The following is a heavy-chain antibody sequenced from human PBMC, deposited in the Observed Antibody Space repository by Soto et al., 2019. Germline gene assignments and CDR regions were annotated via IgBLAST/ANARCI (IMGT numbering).Heavy chain of an antibody. CDR1: GFTFSSYA. V-gene: IGHV3-30-3*01. D-gene: IGHD3-3*01. CDR2: ISYDGSNK. J-gene: IGHJ6*02. CDR3: ARDRELTIFGVVIPTRTNYGMDV. Sequence: WGSLRLSCAASGFTFSSYAMHWVRQAPGKGLEWVAVISYDGSNKYYADSVKGRFTISRDNSKNTLYLQMNSLRAEDTAVYYCARDRELTIFGVVIPTRTNYGMDVWGQGTTVTVSS.